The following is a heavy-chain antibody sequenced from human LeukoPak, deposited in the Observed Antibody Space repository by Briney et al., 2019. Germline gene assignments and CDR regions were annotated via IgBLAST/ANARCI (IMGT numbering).Heavy chain of an antibody. CDR1: GGSISSSNYY. V-gene: IGHV4-39*07. J-gene: IGHJ3*01. CDR3: ARVPGGGTAAN. D-gene: IGHD1-7*01. CDR2: IYYSGST. Sequence: SETLSLTYTVSGGSISSSNYYWGWIRQPPGEGLEWIGYIYYSGSTYYNPSLKSRVTISVDMSKNQFSLRLSSVTTADTAVYYCARVPGGGTAANWGQGTMVTVSS.